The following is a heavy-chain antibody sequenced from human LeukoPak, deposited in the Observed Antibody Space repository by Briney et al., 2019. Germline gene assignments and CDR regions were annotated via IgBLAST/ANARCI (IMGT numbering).Heavy chain of an antibody. D-gene: IGHD3-16*01. CDR2: IFTGGSS. Sequence: SETLSLTCTVSGGSVSSESYHWTWIRQPPGKGLEWIAYIFTGGSSYYNPSLKSRVTISVDTSKNQFSLKLNSVTAADTAQYHCARGVGGVREGFDIWGRGTMVTVSS. CDR1: GGSVSSESYH. CDR3: ARGVGGVREGFDI. V-gene: IGHV4-61*01. J-gene: IGHJ3*02.